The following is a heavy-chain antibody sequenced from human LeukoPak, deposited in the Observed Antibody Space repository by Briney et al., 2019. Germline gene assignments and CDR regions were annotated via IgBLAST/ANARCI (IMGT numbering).Heavy chain of an antibody. Sequence: ASVKVSCTASGYTFTGYYIHWVRQAPGQGLEWMGRVIPMFDVRDYAEKFQGRITLTADTSTDTAYMELSSLRSEDTAVYYCATGDTTDIHWGQGTLVTVSS. CDR1: GYTFTGYY. CDR3: ATGDTTDIH. CDR2: VIPMFDVR. J-gene: IGHJ4*02. V-gene: IGHV1-2*06. D-gene: IGHD5-18*01.